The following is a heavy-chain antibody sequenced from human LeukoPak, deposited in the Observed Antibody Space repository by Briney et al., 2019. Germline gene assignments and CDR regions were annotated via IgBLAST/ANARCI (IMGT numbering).Heavy chain of an antibody. CDR3: ARDLGGYYDSSGYLDI. J-gene: IGHJ3*02. Sequence: GGSLRLSCAASGFTFSSCGMHWVRQAPGKGLDWVAFIRYDGHNKYYADSVKGRFTISRDNSKNTLYLQMNSLRAEDAAVYYCARDLGGYYDSSGYLDIWGQGTMVTVSS. V-gene: IGHV3-30*02. CDR1: GFTFSSCG. D-gene: IGHD3-22*01. CDR2: IRYDGHNK.